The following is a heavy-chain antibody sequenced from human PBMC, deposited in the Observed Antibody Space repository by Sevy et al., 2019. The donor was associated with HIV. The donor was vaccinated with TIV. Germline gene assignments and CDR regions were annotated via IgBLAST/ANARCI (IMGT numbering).Heavy chain of an antibody. Sequence: GGSLRLSCVASGFTFSSYNFNWVRQAPGKGLELISFINSGSTIISHADSVKGRFTISRDSAKKSVYLQMNSLTVEDTAVYYCARDGGYSDYGMDLWGQGTTVTVSS. CDR1: GFTFSSYN. CDR3: ARDGGYSDYGMDL. D-gene: IGHD2-15*01. CDR2: INSGSTII. V-gene: IGHV3-48*01. J-gene: IGHJ6*02.